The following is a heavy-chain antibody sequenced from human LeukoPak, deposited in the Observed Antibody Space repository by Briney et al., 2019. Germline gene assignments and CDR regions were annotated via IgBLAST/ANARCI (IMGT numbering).Heavy chain of an antibody. D-gene: IGHD6-19*01. V-gene: IGHV4-59*11. Sequence: NPSETLSLTCVVSGGSLSTHHWSWIRQSPGRGLEWIGYISDSGSTNYNPSLKSRVTISVDTSKNQFSLMLSSVTAADTAVYYCARLCGGSAFDIWGQGTMVTVSS. CDR3: ARLCGGSAFDI. CDR2: ISDSGST. CDR1: GGSLSTHH. J-gene: IGHJ3*02.